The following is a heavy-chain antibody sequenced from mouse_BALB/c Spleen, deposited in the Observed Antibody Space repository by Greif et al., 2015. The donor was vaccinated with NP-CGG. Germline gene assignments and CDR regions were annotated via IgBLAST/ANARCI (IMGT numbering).Heavy chain of an antibody. J-gene: IGHJ4*01. CDR2: ISNGGGST. V-gene: IGHV5-12-2*01. CDR1: GFTFSSYT. Sequence: EVKLMESGGGLVQPGGSLKPSCAASGFTFSSYTMSWVRQTPEKRLEWVAYISNGGGSTYYPDTVKGRFTISRDNAENTLYLQMSSLKSEDTAMYYCARQYYGNPSYAMDYWGQGTSVTVSS. D-gene: IGHD2-1*01. CDR3: ARQYYGNPSYAMDY.